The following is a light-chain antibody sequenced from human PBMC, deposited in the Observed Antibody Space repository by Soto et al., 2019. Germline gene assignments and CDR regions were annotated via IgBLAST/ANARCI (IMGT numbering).Light chain of an antibody. CDR2: DVS. Sequence: EIVLTQSPATLSLSPGERATLSCRASQSVDNYLAWSQQKPGQAPRLLIYDVSNRATGTPARFSGIGSGTDFTLSISSLAPEDFAVYYCQQRSNRPRFTFGPGTKVYIK. CDR1: QSVDNY. CDR3: QQRSNRPRFT. J-gene: IGKJ3*01. V-gene: IGKV3-11*01.